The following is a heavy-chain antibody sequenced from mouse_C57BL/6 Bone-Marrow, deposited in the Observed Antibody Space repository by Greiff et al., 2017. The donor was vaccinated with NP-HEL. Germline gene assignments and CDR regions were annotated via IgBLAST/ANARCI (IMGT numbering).Heavy chain of an antibody. CDR3: ARWEVGDY. CDR1: GYTFTSYW. CDR2: IDPSDSYT. V-gene: IGHV1-59*01. D-gene: IGHD1-1*01. Sequence: QVQLQQPGAELVRPGTSVKLSCKASGYTFTSYWMHWVKQRPGQGLEWIGVIDPSDSYTNYNQKFKGKATLTVDTSSSTAYMQRSSLTSEDSAVYYCARWEVGDYWGQGTTLTVSS. J-gene: IGHJ2*01.